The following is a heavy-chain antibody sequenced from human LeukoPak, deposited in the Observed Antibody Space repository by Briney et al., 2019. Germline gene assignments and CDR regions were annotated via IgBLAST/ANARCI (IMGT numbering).Heavy chain of an antibody. D-gene: IGHD3-9*01. Sequence: SETLSLTCTVSGGSISSYYWSWIRQPPGKGLEWIGYISYSGSTNYNPSLKSRVTISIDTSKNQFSLKLRSVTAADTAIYYCARQGYDILTGYIDAFDIWGQGTMVTVST. J-gene: IGHJ3*02. CDR3: ARQGYDILTGYIDAFDI. CDR1: GGSISSYY. CDR2: ISYSGST. V-gene: IGHV4-59*08.